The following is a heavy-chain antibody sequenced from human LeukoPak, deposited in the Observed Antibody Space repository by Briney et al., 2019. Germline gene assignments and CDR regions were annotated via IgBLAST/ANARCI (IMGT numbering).Heavy chain of an antibody. CDR2: INHSGST. Sequence: SETLSLTCAVYGGSFSGYYWSWIRQPPGKGLEWIGEINHSGSTNYNPSLKSRVTISVDTSKNQFSLKLSSVTAAVTAVYYCARRGVRYFDWLLAPNWFDPWGQGTLVTVSS. D-gene: IGHD3-9*01. V-gene: IGHV4-34*01. CDR3: ARRGVRYFDWLLAPNWFDP. J-gene: IGHJ5*02. CDR1: GGSFSGYY.